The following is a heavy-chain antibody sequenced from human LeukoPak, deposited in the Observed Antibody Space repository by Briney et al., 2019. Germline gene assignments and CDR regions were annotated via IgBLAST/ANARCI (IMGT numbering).Heavy chain of an antibody. J-gene: IGHJ6*03. CDR1: GFAFRSHG. V-gene: IGHV3-33*01. CDR2: IWYDGSNK. Sequence: GGSLRLSCAASGFAFRSHGMHWVRQAPGKGLEWVAVIWYDGSNKYYADSVRGRFTISRDNSKNTLSLQMNSLRAEDTAVYYCARDILSYYMDVWGKGITVTVSS. D-gene: IGHD2-8*01. CDR3: ARDILSYYMDV.